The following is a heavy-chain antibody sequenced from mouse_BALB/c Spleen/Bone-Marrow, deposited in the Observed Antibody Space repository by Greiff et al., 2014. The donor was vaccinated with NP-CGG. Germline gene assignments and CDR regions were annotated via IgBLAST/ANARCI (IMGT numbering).Heavy chain of an antibody. J-gene: IGHJ4*01. CDR1: GYSFTSYY. D-gene: IGHD1-1*01. V-gene: IGHV1-66*01. CDR2: IFPGSGNT. Sequence: QVQLKDSGPELVKPGASVKISCKASGYSFTSYYIHWVKQRPGQGLEWIGWIFPGSGNTKYNEKFKGKATLTADTSSSTAYMQLSSLTSEDSAVYFCARGRFTTVVATGAMDYWGQGTSVTVSS. CDR3: ARGRFTTVVATGAMDY.